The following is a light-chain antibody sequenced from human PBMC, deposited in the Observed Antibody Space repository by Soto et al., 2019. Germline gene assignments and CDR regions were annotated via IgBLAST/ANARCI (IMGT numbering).Light chain of an antibody. CDR3: NSYVGSNNYV. Sequence: QSVLTQPPSASGSPGQSVTISCTGTSSDISDNKYVSWFQQHPGKAPKVLIYEVNKRPSGVPNRSSGSKSGNTASLTVSGLQADDEADYYCNSYVGSNNYVFGTGTKVTVL. CDR1: SSDISDNKY. J-gene: IGLJ1*01. CDR2: EVN. V-gene: IGLV2-8*01.